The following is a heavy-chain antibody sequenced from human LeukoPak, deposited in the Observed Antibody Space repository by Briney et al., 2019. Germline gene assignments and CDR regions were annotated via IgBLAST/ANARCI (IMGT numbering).Heavy chain of an antibody. Sequence: GGSPRLSCAASGFTLSSHWMSWVRQAPGKGLEWVANIKPDGSDKYYVDSVKGRFTISRDNAKNSIYLQINSLRAEDTAVYYCVRFGPNAAYFDFWGQGTLVTVSS. CDR2: IKPDGSDK. CDR3: VRFGPNAAYFDF. V-gene: IGHV3-7*04. J-gene: IGHJ4*02. D-gene: IGHD3-16*01. CDR1: GFTLSSHW.